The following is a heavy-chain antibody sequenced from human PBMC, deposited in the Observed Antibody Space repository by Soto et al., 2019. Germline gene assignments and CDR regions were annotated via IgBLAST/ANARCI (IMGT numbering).Heavy chain of an antibody. V-gene: IGHV1-2*02. CDR2: INPNSGGT. CDR3: ARDLYYSTSFGVPGPYYYGKDV. J-gene: IGHJ6*02. D-gene: IGHD3-3*01. Sequence: ASVKVSCKASGYTFTGYYMPWVRQTPVQGLEWMGWINPNSGGTNYAQKFQGRVTMTRDTSISTAYMEVSRLRSDDTAVYYCARDLYYSTSFGVPGPYYYGKDVWGQGTTVNVSS. CDR1: GYTFTGYY.